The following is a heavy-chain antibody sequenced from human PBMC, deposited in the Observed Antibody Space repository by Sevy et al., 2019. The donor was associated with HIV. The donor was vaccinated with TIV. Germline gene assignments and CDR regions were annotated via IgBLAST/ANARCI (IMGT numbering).Heavy chain of an antibody. CDR1: GFTFSGYN. J-gene: IGHJ6*02. CDR3: AGGSCIGSSCHTGYHGMDV. CDR2: ISTSSTYI. D-gene: IGHD2-2*02. Sequence: GGSLRLSCAASGFTFSGYNMHWVRQAPGKGLEWVSSISTSSTYIYQADSVKGRFAISRDNAQNSVFLQMKSLRAEDTGLYYGAGGSCIGSSCHTGYHGMDVWGQGTTVTVSS. V-gene: IGHV3-21*01.